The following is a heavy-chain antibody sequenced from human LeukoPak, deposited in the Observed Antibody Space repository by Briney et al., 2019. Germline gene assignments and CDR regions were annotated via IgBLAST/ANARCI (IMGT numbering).Heavy chain of an antibody. CDR3: ARYCCIGTSCYSTNWFDP. V-gene: IGHV4-4*09. J-gene: IGHJ5*02. Sequence: PSETLSLTCTVSGGCISSYYWSWIRQPPGKGLEWVGYFYSGGRTNSNPSLKSRVTMSVDTSKNQFSLKLSSVTAADTAMYYCARYCCIGTSCYSTNWFDPWGQGTLVTVSS. CDR2: FYSGGRT. CDR1: GGCISSYY. D-gene: IGHD2-2*01.